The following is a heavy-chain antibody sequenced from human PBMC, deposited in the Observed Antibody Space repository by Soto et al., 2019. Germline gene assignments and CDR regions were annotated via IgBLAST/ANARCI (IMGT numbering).Heavy chain of an antibody. V-gene: IGHV3-7*01. Sequence: GGSLRLSCAASGFTFSSYWMSWVRQAPGKGLEWVANIKQDGSEKYYVDSVKGRFTISRDNAKNSLYLQMNSLRAEDTAVYYCARVPYYYYWCGYHPIILDYCGQGTLVTVSS. CDR3: ARVPYYYYWCGYHPIILDY. J-gene: IGHJ4*02. D-gene: IGHD3-3*01. CDR2: IKQDGSEK. CDR1: GFTFSSYW.